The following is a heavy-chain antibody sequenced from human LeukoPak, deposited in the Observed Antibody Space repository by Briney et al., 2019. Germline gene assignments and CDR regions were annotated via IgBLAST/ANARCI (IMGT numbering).Heavy chain of an antibody. CDR2: INPNGGNT. V-gene: IGHV1-46*01. CDR3: ARRAAAGTGGRAFDF. CDR1: GYTFMNYY. J-gene: IGHJ4*02. D-gene: IGHD6-13*01. Sequence: ASVNVSCKASGYTFMNYYIHWVRQAPGQGLEWMGLINPNGGNTRSAQKFQGRVTMTSDTSTSTVHMELNSLTFEDTAFYYCARRAAAGTGGRAFDFWGQGALVTVSS.